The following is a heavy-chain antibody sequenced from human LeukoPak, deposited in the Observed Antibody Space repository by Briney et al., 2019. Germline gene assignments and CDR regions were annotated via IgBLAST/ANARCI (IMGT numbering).Heavy chain of an antibody. CDR2: ISGDGGST. V-gene: IGHV3-43*02. J-gene: IGHJ4*02. CDR3: AKEGGYSYGYVVYFDY. D-gene: IGHD5-18*01. CDR1: GFTFDDYA. Sequence: GGSLRLSCAASGFTFDDYAMHWVRQAPGKGLEWVSLISGDGGSTYYADSVKGRLTISRDNSKNSLYLQMNSLRTEDTALYYCAKEGGYSYGYVVYFDYWGQGTLVTVSS.